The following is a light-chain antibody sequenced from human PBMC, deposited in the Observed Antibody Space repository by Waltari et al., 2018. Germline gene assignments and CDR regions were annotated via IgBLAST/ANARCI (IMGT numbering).Light chain of an antibody. CDR1: QSLLYSSSNENY. CDR2: WAS. CDR3: QQYYTTPLT. V-gene: IGKV4-1*01. J-gene: IGKJ4*01. Sequence: DIVMTQSPDSLAVSLGDRAPINCQCRQSLLYSSSNENYLAWYQHKPGPPPKLLIYWASTRKTGVPDRFSGSGSGTDFILTISSLQAEDVAVYYCQQYYTTPLTFGGGTKVVI.